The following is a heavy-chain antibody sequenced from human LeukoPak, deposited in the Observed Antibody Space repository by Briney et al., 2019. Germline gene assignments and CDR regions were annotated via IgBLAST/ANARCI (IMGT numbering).Heavy chain of an antibody. CDR1: GGSINSNYW. D-gene: IGHD3-3*01. V-gene: IGHV4-4*02. CDR3: ARHYDLWSGYNY. CDR2: IYHTGSV. Sequence: SETLSLTCAVSGGSINSNYWWTWVRQSPGKGLEWIGEIYHTGSVNYDLSLESRVTISRDRSKNQFSLMLRSVTAADTAVYYCARHYDLWSGYNYWGQGLLVTVSS. J-gene: IGHJ4*02.